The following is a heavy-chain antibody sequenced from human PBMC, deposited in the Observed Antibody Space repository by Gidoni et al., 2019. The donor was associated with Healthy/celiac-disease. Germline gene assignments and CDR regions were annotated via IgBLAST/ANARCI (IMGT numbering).Heavy chain of an antibody. CDR3: ARDLKWFGELTP. D-gene: IGHD3-10*01. CDR1: GGSISSGGYY. Sequence: QVQLQASGPGLVKPSQTLSLPCPVPGGSISSGGYYWSWIRQHPGTGLEWIGYIYYSGSTYYNTSLKSRVTISVDTSKNQFSLKLSSVTAADTAGYYCARDLKWFGELTPWGQGTLVTVSS. CDR2: IYYSGST. V-gene: IGHV4-31*03. J-gene: IGHJ5*02.